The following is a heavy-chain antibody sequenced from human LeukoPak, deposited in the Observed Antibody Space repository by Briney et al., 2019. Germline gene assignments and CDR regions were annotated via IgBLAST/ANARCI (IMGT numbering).Heavy chain of an antibody. V-gene: IGHV3-53*01. J-gene: IGHJ4*02. D-gene: IGHD3-3*01. CDR3: ARDPGIFGGDYFDY. CDR2: IYSGGST. Sequence: GGSLRLSCAASGFTVSSNYMSGVRQAPGKGLEGVSVIYSGGSTYYADSVKGRFTISRDNSKNTLYLQMNSLRAEDTAVYYCARDPGIFGGDYFDYWGQGTLVTVSS. CDR1: GFTVSSNY.